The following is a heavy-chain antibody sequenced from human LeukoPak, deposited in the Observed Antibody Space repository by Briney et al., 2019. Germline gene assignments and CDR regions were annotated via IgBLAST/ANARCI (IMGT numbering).Heavy chain of an antibody. Sequence: SVKVSRKASGTTFSSYSITWVRQAPGQGLEWMGGIIPIFGTTNYARKFQGRGTITADKSTSTAYMELSSLRSEDTAVYYCARGRCSGCWNGYMDVWGKGTTVTVSS. CDR3: ARGRCSGCWNGYMDV. CDR2: IIPIFGTT. D-gene: IGHD6-19*01. V-gene: IGHV1-69*06. CDR1: GTTFSSYS. J-gene: IGHJ6*03.